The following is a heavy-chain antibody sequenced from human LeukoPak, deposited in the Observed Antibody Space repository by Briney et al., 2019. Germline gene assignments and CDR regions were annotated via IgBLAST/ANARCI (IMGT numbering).Heavy chain of an antibody. CDR2: IWYDGSNK. Sequence: PGRSLRLSCAASGFTFSSYGMHWVRQAPGKGLEWVAVIWYDGSNKYYADSVKGRFTISRDNSKNTLYLQMNSLRAEDTAVYYCAKDGSGYYLDYWGQGTLVTVSS. CDR1: GFTFSSYG. CDR3: AKDGSGYYLDY. D-gene: IGHD3-22*01. V-gene: IGHV3-33*06. J-gene: IGHJ4*02.